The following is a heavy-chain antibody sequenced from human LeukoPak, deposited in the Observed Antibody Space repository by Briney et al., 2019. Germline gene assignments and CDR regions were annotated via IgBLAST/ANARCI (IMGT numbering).Heavy chain of an antibody. J-gene: IGHJ4*02. CDR3: ARGVLPRITGLDGRVDY. D-gene: IGHD1-20*01. CDR2: INHSGST. V-gene: IGHV4-34*01. CDR1: GGSFSGYY. Sequence: PSETLSLTCAVYGGSFSGYYWSWIRQPPGKGLEWIGEINHSGSTNYNPSLKSRVTISVDTSKNQFSLKLSSVTAADTAVYYCARGVLPRITGLDGRVDYWGQGTLVTVSS.